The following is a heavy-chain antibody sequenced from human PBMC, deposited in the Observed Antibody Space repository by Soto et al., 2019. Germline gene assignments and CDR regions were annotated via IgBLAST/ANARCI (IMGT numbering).Heavy chain of an antibody. CDR2: ISSSGSTI. J-gene: IGHJ2*01. CDR3: ARDGFQESPRVLDYWYFDL. CDR1: GFTFSSYE. V-gene: IGHV3-48*03. Sequence: GGSLRLSCAASGFTFSSYEMNWVRQAPGKGLEWVSYISSSGSTIYYADSVKGRFTIDRDNAKNSMYLQMNSLRADDTAVYYSARDGFQESPRVLDYWYFDLWGRGTLVTVSS.